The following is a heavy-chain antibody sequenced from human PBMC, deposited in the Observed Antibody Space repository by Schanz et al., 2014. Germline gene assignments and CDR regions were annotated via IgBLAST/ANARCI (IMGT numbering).Heavy chain of an antibody. CDR3: ARSEPLPTDDNTAYFLDY. V-gene: IGHV4-59*11. D-gene: IGHD3-22*01. Sequence: QVQLRESGPGLVKLSETLSLTCTVSGGSISRHYWSWIRQPPGKGLEWIGYIHYSGNSNYNPSLKSRVTISLDTSKSQFSLKLTSVTAADTAVYYCARSEPLPTDDNTAYFLDYWGQGTLVTVSS. J-gene: IGHJ4*02. CDR1: GGSISRHY. CDR2: IHYSGNS.